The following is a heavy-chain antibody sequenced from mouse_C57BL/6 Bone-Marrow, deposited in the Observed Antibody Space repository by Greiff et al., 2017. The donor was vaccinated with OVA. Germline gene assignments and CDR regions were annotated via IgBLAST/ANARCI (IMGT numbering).Heavy chain of an antibody. D-gene: IGHD1-1*01. CDR1: GFTFSRYA. Sequence: EVQLVESGEGLVKPGGSLKLSCAASGFTFSRYAMSWVRQTPEKRLEWVAYISSGGDYIYYADTVKGRFTISRDNARNTLYLQMSSLKSEDTAMYYGTRGGYYGSSYWWYFDVWGTGTTVTVSS. J-gene: IGHJ1*03. CDR3: TRGGYYGSSYWWYFDV. CDR2: ISSGGDYI. V-gene: IGHV5-9-1*02.